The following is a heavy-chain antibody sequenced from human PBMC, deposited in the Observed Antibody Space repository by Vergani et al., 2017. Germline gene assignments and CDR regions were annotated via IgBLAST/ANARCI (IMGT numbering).Heavy chain of an antibody. CDR1: GGSISSGSYY. Sequence: QVQLQESGPGLVKPSQTLSLTCTVSGGSISSGSYYWSWIRQPAGQGLEWIGRIHTSGSTNYNPSLKSRVTLAVDTSKNQVSLKLSSVTAADTAVYYCARVHYDFGSGYFVVVPGGLDPWGQGTLVTVSS. D-gene: IGHD3-3*01. CDR3: ARVHYDFGSGYFVVVPGGLDP. CDR2: IHTSGST. J-gene: IGHJ5*02. V-gene: IGHV4-61*02.